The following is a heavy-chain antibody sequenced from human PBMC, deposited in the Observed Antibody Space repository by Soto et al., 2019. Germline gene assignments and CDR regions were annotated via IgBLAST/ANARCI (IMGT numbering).Heavy chain of an antibody. J-gene: IGHJ4*02. CDR2: INAGNGNT. Sequence: QVPLVQSGAEVKKPGASVKVSCKASGYTFTSYAMHWVRQAPGQRLEWMGWINAGNGNTKYSQKFQGRVTITRDTSASTAYKELSSLRSEDTAVYYCARGRSTVLFDYWGQGTLVTVSS. D-gene: IGHD4-17*01. CDR3: ARGRSTVLFDY. V-gene: IGHV1-3*01. CDR1: GYTFTSYA.